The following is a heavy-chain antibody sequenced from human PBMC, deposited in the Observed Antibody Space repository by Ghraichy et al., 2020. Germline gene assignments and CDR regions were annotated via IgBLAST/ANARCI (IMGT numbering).Heavy chain of an antibody. CDR3: ARERSKDILTGYFDY. J-gene: IGHJ4*02. CDR1: GGSISSYH. Sequence: SETLSLTCAVSGGSISSYHWSWIRQPAGKGLEWIGHIYTSGNTNYNPSLKSRVTMSVDTSKNQFSLNLTSVTAADTAVYYCARERSKDILTGYFDYWGQGTLVIVSS. D-gene: IGHD3-9*01. V-gene: IGHV4-4*07. CDR2: IYTSGNT.